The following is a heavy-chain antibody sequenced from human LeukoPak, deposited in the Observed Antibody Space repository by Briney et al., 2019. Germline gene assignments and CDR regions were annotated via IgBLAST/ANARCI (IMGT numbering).Heavy chain of an antibody. CDR1: GFTFSTYG. V-gene: IGHV3-23*01. D-gene: IGHD6-19*01. CDR2: ITTGGRP. CDR3: VKNGALAVDYFQH. Sequence: PGGSLRLSCAASGFTFSTYGMSWVRQAPGKGLEWVSGITTGGRPYYADSVKGRFTISRDNSKNTVYLQMNGLRAEDTAVYYCVKNGALAVDYFQHWGQGTLVTVSS. J-gene: IGHJ1*01.